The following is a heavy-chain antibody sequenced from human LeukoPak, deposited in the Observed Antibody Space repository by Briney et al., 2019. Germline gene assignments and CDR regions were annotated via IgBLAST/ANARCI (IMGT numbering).Heavy chain of an antibody. CDR3: ARDGEGWYAH. CDR2: IGSSSSYI. Sequence: PGGSLRLSCAASGFTFSSYSMNWVRQAPGKGLEWVSSIGSSSSYIYYADSVKGRFTISRDNAKNSLYLQMNSLRAEDTAVYYCARDGEGWYAHWGQGTLVTVSS. V-gene: IGHV3-21*01. D-gene: IGHD2-2*01. J-gene: IGHJ4*02. CDR1: GFTFSSYS.